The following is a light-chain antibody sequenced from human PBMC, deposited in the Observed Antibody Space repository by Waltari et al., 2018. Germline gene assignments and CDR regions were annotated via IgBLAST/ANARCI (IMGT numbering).Light chain of an antibody. V-gene: IGKV1-39*01. CDR1: QSISSY. Sequence: DIQMTQSPSSLSASVGDRVTITCRASQSISSYLNWYQQKPGKAPKLLIYAASSLQSGVPSRFSGSGSGTDFTLTISSLQPEDFATYYCQQSYRHVTFGPGTKVDIK. J-gene: IGKJ3*01. CDR3: QQSYRHVT. CDR2: AAS.